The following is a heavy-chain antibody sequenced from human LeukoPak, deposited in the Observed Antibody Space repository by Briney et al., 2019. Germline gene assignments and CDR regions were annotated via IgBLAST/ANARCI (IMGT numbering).Heavy chain of an antibody. Sequence: GGSLRLSCAASGFTSSSYAMSWVRQAPGKGLEWVSAISGSGGSTYYADSVKGRFTISRDNSKNTLYLQMNSLRAEDTAVYYCATPHRSHREHYFDYWGQGTLVTVSS. J-gene: IGHJ4*02. CDR2: ISGSGGST. CDR1: GFTSSSYA. V-gene: IGHV3-23*01. CDR3: ATPHRSHREHYFDY.